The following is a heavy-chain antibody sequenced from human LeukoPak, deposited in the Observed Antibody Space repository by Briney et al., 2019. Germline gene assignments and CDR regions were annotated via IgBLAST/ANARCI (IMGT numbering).Heavy chain of an antibody. CDR1: GFTFSSYA. Sequence: GGSLRLSCAASGFTFSSYAMSWVRQAPGKGLEWVSTISGSGGSTYYADSVKGRFTTSRDNAKNSLYLQMNSLRAEDTAVYYCAGAGYSSSWFFYYWGQGTLVTVSS. CDR3: AGAGYSSSWFFYY. V-gene: IGHV3-23*01. J-gene: IGHJ4*02. CDR2: ISGSGGST. D-gene: IGHD6-13*01.